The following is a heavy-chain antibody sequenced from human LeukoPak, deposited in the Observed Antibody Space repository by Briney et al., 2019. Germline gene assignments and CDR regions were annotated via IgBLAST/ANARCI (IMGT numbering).Heavy chain of an antibody. CDR2: IWYVGSNK. CDR3: ARWGSGKGFDY. J-gene: IGHJ4*02. Sequence: PSMSLSRSCAGSGLIVSGYGLHRLRQAPGKGREGVADIWYVGSNKYYTDSVRGRFTMSRDNSKNTLYLQMNSLRVDDTAVYYCARWGSGKGFDYWGQGTLVTVSS. V-gene: IGHV3-33*01. D-gene: IGHD3-10*01. CDR1: GLIVSGYG.